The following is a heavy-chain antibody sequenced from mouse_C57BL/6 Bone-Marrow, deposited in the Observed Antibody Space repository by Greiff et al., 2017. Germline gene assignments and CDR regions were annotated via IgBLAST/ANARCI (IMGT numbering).Heavy chain of an antibody. CDR2: IRSKSNNYAT. V-gene: IGHV10-1*01. D-gene: IGHD6-1*01. CDR3: VRPQPAWFAY. Sequence: EVKLVESGGGLVQPKGSLKLSCAASGFSFNTYAMNWVRQAPGKGLEWVARIRSKSNNYATYYADSVKDRFTISRDDSESMLYLQMNNLKTEDTAMYYCVRPQPAWFAYWGQGTLVTVSA. J-gene: IGHJ3*01. CDR1: GFSFNTYA.